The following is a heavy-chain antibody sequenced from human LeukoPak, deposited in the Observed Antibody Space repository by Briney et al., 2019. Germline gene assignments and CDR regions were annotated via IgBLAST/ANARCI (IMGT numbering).Heavy chain of an antibody. Sequence: PSETLSLTCTVSGDSISGYYWTWIRQHPGKGLEWIGYIYYSGTTFYNPSLKSRVTISIDTSKNQFSLKLTSVTAADTAVYYCARADYYGSSAYPYWGQGTLVTVSS. CDR3: ARADYYGSSAYPY. CDR2: IYYSGTT. D-gene: IGHD3-22*01. CDR1: GDSISGYY. J-gene: IGHJ4*02. V-gene: IGHV4-31*03.